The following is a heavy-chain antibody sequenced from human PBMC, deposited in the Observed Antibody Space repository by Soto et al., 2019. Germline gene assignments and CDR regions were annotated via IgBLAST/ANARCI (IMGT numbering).Heavy chain of an antibody. CDR2: IKQDGSEK. J-gene: IGHJ5*02. V-gene: IGHV3-7*01. CDR3: ARSGYDYGDGKFDP. Sequence: GGSLRLSCAASGFTFSSYWMSWVRQAPGKGLEWVANIKQDGSEKYYVDSVKGRFTISRDNAKNSLYLQMNSLRAEDTAVYYCARSGYDYGDGKFDPWGQGTLVTVSS. D-gene: IGHD4-17*01. CDR1: GFTFSSYW.